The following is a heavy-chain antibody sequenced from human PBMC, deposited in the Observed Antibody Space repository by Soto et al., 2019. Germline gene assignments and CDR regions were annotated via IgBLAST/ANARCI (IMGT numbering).Heavy chain of an antibody. V-gene: IGHV4-31*03. D-gene: IGHD2-2*01. CDR3: ARGGGSTKVDY. Sequence: QVQLQESGPGLVKPSQTLSLTCTVSGGSITSSGYYWSWIRQHPGEGLEWIGFTSNSGSTSYNPSLKSRVTISVDTSSNQFSLNLKSVPAADKAVYYCARGGGSTKVDYWGQGTLVTVSP. J-gene: IGHJ4*02. CDR2: TSNSGST. CDR1: GGSITSSGYY.